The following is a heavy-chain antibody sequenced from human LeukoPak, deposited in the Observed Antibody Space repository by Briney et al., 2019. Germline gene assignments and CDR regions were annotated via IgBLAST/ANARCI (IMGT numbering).Heavy chain of an antibody. Sequence: PSETLSLTCTVSGGSISGYYWSWIRQPPGKGLEWIGYIYINGTTNYNPSLKRRVTISVDTSKNHFSLKLTSVTAADTAGYYCARRGTSWYDWFDPWGQGTLVTVSS. D-gene: IGHD6-13*01. J-gene: IGHJ5*02. CDR3: ARRGTSWYDWFDP. CDR1: GGSISGYY. V-gene: IGHV4-59*08. CDR2: IYINGTT.